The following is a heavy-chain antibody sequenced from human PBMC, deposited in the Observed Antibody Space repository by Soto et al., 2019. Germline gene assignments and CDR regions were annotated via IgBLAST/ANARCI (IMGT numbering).Heavy chain of an antibody. V-gene: IGHV1-69*13. CDR2: IIPIFGTA. J-gene: IGHJ6*04. Sequence: SVKVSCKASGGTSSSYAISWVRQAPGQGLEWMGGIIPIFGTANYAQKFQGRVTITADESTSTAYMELSSLRSEDTAVYYCARVADFWSGYSLYLYYYGMDVWGKGPTLTSPQ. CDR1: GGTSSSYA. D-gene: IGHD3-3*01. CDR3: ARVADFWSGYSLYLYYYGMDV.